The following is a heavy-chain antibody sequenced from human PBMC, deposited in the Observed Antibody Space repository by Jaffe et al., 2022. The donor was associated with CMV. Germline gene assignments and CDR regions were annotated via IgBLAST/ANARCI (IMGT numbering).Heavy chain of an antibody. CDR3: ARGLFPPKYNWNYCFDY. V-gene: IGHV1-46*01. CDR2: INPSGGST. CDR1: GYTFTSYY. J-gene: IGHJ4*02. Sequence: QVQLVQSGAEVKKPGASVKVSCKASGYTFTSYYMHWVRQAPGQGLEWMGIINPSGGSTSYAQKFQGRVTMTRDTSTSTVYMELSSLRSEDTAVYYCARGLFPPKYNWNYCFDYWGQGTLVTVSS. D-gene: IGHD1-7*01.